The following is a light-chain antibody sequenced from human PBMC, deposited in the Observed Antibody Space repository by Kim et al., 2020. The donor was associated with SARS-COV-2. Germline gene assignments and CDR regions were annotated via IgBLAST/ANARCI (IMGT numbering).Light chain of an antibody. CDR2: GKN. V-gene: IGLV3-19*01. CDR3: NSRDSSGDQVV. CDR1: SLRNYY. Sequence: SSELTQDPAVSVALGQTVRITCQGDSLRNYYATWYQQRPGQAPVLVLYGKNNRPSGIPDRFSGSASGNTASLTITGAQAEDEADYYCNSRDSSGDQVVFGGGTQLTVL. J-gene: IGLJ2*01.